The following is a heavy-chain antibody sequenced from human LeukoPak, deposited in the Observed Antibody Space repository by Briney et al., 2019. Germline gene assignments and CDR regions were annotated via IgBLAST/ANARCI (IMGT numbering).Heavy chain of an antibody. CDR2: ISYDGSNR. J-gene: IGHJ6*03. Sequence: GGSLRLSCAASGFTFSGYGMHWVRQAPGKGLEWVAVISYDGSNRNYADSVKGRFTISRDNSKNTLYLQMNSLRAEDTAVYYCAREAYASGSFRTDYYYMDVWGKGTTVTISS. CDR1: GFTFSGYG. V-gene: IGHV3-30*03. CDR3: AREAYASGSFRTDYYYMDV. D-gene: IGHD3-10*01.